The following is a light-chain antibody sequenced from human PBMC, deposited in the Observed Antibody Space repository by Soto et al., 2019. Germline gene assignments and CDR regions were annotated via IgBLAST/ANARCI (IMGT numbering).Light chain of an antibody. CDR3: CSYAGSIVV. CDR1: SSDVGSYNL. CDR2: EVS. Sequence: QSALTQPASVSGSPGQSITISCTGTSSDVGSYNLVSWYQQHPGKAPKLMIYEVSKRPSGVSNRFSGSKSGNTASLTISGLQAEDEADYYCCSYAGSIVVFGGGIKLTVL. J-gene: IGLJ2*01. V-gene: IGLV2-23*02.